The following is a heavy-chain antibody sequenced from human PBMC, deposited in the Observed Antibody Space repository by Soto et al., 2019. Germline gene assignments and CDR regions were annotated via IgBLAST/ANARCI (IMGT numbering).Heavy chain of an antibody. D-gene: IGHD5-12*01. CDR3: AKGTLVASYYYYGLDV. CDR1: GFTFRTQP. V-gene: IGHV3-23*01. Sequence: PGGSLRLSCAASGFTFRTQPMVWVRQAPGKGLEWVSGIGGSGAGKHYADSVKGRFTSFRDNSKNTLYLQMNSLSGEDTAIYYCAKGTLVASYYYYGLDVWGQGTTVTVSS. J-gene: IGHJ6*02. CDR2: IGGSGAGK.